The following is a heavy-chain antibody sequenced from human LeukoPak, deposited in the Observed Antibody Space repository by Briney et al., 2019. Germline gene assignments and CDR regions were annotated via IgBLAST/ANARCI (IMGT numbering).Heavy chain of an antibody. Sequence: EASVTVSCKASGYTFTSYDINWVRQATGQGLEWMGWMNPNSGNTGYAQKFRGRVTMTRSTSISTAYMELSSLRSEDTAVYYCARECSGDSYLNDAFDIWGQGTMVTVSS. D-gene: IGHD2-21*02. J-gene: IGHJ3*02. CDR3: ARECSGDSYLNDAFDI. CDR2: MNPNSGNT. CDR1: GYTFTSYD. V-gene: IGHV1-8*01.